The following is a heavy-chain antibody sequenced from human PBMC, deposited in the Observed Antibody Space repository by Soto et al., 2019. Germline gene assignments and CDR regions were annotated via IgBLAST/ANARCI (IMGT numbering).Heavy chain of an antibody. CDR1: GGSISSYY. Sequence: SETLSLTCTVSGGSISSYYWSWIRQPPGKGLEWIGYIYYSGSTYYNPSLKSRVTISVDTSKNQFSLKLSSVTAADTAVYYCARDLHSSGWSSAKKLFDAFEIWGQGTMVTVSS. V-gene: IGHV4-59*12. D-gene: IGHD6-13*01. J-gene: IGHJ3*02. CDR3: ARDLHSSGWSSAKKLFDAFEI. CDR2: IYYSGST.